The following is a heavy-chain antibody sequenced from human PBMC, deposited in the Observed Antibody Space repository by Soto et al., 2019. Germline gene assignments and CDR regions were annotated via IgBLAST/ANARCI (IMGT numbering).Heavy chain of an antibody. CDR3: AKQDTLMVYAIAKLAGLVDY. J-gene: IGHJ4*02. Sequence: EVQLLESGGGLVQPGGSLRLSCAASGFTFSSYAMSWVRQAPGKGLEWVSAICGSGGSTYYADSVKGRFTISRDNSKNTLYLQMNSLRAEDTAVYYCAKQDTLMVYAIAKLAGLVDYWGQGTLVTVSS. D-gene: IGHD2-8*01. V-gene: IGHV3-23*01. CDR2: ICGSGGST. CDR1: GFTFSSYA.